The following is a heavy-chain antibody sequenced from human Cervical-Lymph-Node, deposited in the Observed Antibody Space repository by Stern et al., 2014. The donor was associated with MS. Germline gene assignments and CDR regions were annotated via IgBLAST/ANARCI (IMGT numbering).Heavy chain of an antibody. CDR3: ARDRRYYYGSGTYLYYFDH. Sequence: QLQLQESGPGLVKPSQTLSLTCTVSGGSISSGGFYWSWIRQHPGKGLEWIGYIFNSGSTSYNPSLNMRVTISVVTSKNQFSLRLTSVTAAYTAVYYCARDRRYYYGSGTYLYYFDHWGQGTLVTVSS. V-gene: IGHV4-31*03. CDR2: IFNSGST. D-gene: IGHD3-10*01. J-gene: IGHJ4*02. CDR1: GGSISSGGFY.